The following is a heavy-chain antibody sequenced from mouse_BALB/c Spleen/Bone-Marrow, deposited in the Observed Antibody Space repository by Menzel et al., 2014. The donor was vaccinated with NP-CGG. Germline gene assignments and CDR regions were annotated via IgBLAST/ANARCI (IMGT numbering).Heavy chain of an antibody. Sequence: EVKLMESGAELVRPGALVKLSCKASGFNIKDYYMHWVKPRPEQGLEWIGWIDPENGNTIYDPKFQGKASITADTSSNTAYLQLSSLTSEDTAVYYCAPIYDGYYVAWFAYWGQGTLVTVSA. J-gene: IGHJ3*01. D-gene: IGHD2-3*01. CDR2: IDPENGNT. CDR3: APIYDGYYVAWFAY. CDR1: GFNIKDYY. V-gene: IGHV14-1*02.